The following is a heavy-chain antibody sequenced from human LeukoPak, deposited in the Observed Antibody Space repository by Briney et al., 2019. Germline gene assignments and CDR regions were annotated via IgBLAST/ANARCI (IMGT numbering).Heavy chain of an antibody. CDR2: IRSKAYGGTT. Sequence: GGSLRLSCTASGFTFGDYAMSRFRQAPGKGLEWVGFIRSKAYGGTTEYAASVKGRFTISRDDSKSIAYLQMNSLKTEDTAVYYCTRDSSSTSLLFDYWGQGTLVTVSS. CDR3: TRDSSSTSLLFDY. CDR1: GFTFGDYA. V-gene: IGHV3-49*03. D-gene: IGHD2-2*01. J-gene: IGHJ4*02.